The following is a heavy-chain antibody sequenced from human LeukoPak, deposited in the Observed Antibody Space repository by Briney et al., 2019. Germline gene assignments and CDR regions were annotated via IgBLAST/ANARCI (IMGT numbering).Heavy chain of an antibody. CDR3: ARERYCSGGSCPPLY. J-gene: IGHJ4*02. V-gene: IGHV1-18*01. CDR2: ISAYNGNT. CDR1: GYTFTSYG. D-gene: IGHD2-15*01. Sequence: GASVKVSCKASGYTFTSYGISWVRQAPGQGLEWMGWISAYNGNTNYAQKLQGRVTVTTDTSTSTAYMELRSLRSDDTAVYYCARERYCSGGSCPPLYWGQGTLVTVSS.